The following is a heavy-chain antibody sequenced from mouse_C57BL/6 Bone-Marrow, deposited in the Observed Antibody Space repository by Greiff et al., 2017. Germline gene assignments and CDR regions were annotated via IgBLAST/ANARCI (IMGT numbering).Heavy chain of an antibody. CDR2: IYPRSGNT. CDR3: AKRGRAY. CDR1: GYTFTSYG. Sequence: VKLVESGAELARPGASVKLSCKASGYTFTSYGISWVKQRTGQGLEWIGEIYPRSGNTYYNEKFKGKATLTADKSSSTAYMELRRLTSEDSAVYFCAKRGRAYWGQGTLVTVSA. J-gene: IGHJ3*01. V-gene: IGHV1-81*01.